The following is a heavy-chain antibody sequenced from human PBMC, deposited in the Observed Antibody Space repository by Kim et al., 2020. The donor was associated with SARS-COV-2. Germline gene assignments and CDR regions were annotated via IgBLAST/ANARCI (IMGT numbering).Heavy chain of an antibody. CDR3: ARDHREWLQYTANWYFDL. D-gene: IGHD3-3*01. V-gene: IGHV4-59*01. J-gene: IGHJ2*01. CDR1: GGSISSYY. Sequence: SETLSLTCTVSGGSISSYYWSWIRQPPGKGLEWIGYIYYSGSTNYNPSLKSRGTISVDTSKNQFSLRLSSVTAADTAGYYCARDHREWLQYTANWYFDLWGRGTMVTVSS. CDR2: IYYSGST.